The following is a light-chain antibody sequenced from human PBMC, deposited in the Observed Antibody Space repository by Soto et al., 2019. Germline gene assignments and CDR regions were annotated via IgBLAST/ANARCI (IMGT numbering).Light chain of an antibody. J-gene: IGKJ2*01. V-gene: IGKV3-15*01. CDR3: QQYANWPPT. Sequence: DMVMTQSPATLSVSPGERATLSCRATQSVSSDLAWYQQKPGQAPRLLIYGASTRATDIAGRFSGSGSGTEFTLTISILQSEDSAVYYCQQYANWPPTFGYGTKLEI. CDR1: QSVSSD. CDR2: GAS.